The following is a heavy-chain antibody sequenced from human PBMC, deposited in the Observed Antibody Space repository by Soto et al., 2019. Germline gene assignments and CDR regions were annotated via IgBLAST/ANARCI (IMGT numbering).Heavy chain of an antibody. D-gene: IGHD2-2*01. Sequence: GASVKVSCKASGGTFSSYAISWVRQAPGQGLEWMGGIIPIFGTANYAQKFQGRVTITADESTSTAYMELSSLRSEDTAVYYCASPMPRGYCNSTSCHPDYYGMDVWGQGTTVTVSS. V-gene: IGHV1-69*13. CDR2: IIPIFGTA. J-gene: IGHJ6*02. CDR1: GGTFSSYA. CDR3: ASPMPRGYCNSTSCHPDYYGMDV.